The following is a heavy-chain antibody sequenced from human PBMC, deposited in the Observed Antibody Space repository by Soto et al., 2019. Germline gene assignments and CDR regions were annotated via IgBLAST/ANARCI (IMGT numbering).Heavy chain of an antibody. V-gene: IGHV3-7*05. D-gene: IGHD3-16*01. CDR2: IKPDGSEK. CDR1: GLTFSNHW. Sequence: EVQVVESGGDLVQPGGSLRLSCEASGLTFSNHWMSWVRQAPAKGLEWVAKIKPDGSEKYYVDSVKGRFTISRDNAKNSVYLQMNSLRAEDTAVYYCASENTFTFDYWGQGTLATVSS. J-gene: IGHJ4*02. CDR3: ASENTFTFDY.